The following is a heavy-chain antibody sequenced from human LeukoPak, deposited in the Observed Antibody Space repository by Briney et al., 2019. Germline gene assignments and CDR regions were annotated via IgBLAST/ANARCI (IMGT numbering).Heavy chain of an antibody. CDR1: GGSVSSGSYY. CDR2: IYYSGST. V-gene: IGHV4-61*01. D-gene: IGHD2-8*02. CDR3: ARVSLVFSRRYAMDV. J-gene: IGHJ6*02. Sequence: SETLSLTCTASGGSVSSGSYYWSWIRQPPGKGLEWIGYIYYSGSTNYNPSLKSRVTISVDTSKNQFSLKLSSVTAADRAVYYCARVSLVFSRRYAMDVWGQGITVTVSS.